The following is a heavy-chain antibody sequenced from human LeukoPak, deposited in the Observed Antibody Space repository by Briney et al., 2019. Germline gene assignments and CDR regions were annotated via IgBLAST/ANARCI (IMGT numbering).Heavy chain of an antibody. J-gene: IGHJ5*02. D-gene: IGHD6-6*01. Sequence: ASVTVSCTASGYTFTVYYMHWVRQAPGQGLEWMGWINPNSGGTNYAQKFQGRVTMTRDTSISTAYMELSRLRSDDTAVYYCAVYSSSSLGNWFDPWGQGTLVTVSS. CDR2: INPNSGGT. CDR1: GYTFTVYY. CDR3: AVYSSSSLGNWFDP. V-gene: IGHV1-2*02.